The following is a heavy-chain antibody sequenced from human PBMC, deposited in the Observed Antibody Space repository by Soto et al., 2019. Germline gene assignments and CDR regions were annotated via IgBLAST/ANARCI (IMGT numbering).Heavy chain of an antibody. CDR3: VTRFTAVATARFDY. Sequence: EVQLVESGGGLVKPGGSLRLSCTASGFTFSKAYMNWVRQAPGKGLEWVGQIDSKIDADKTDLAAPVKGRFTLSRDDSTNTVYLQMNGLELEDTAMYYCVTRFTAVATARFDYWGQGTLVTVSS. V-gene: IGHV3-15*04. J-gene: IGHJ4*02. D-gene: IGHD2-21*02. CDR1: GFTFSKAY. CDR2: IDSKIDADKT.